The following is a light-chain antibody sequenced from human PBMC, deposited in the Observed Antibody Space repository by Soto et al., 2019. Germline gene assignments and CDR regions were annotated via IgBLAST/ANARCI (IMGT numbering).Light chain of an antibody. J-gene: IGKJ1*01. CDR3: QQRRNWPTT. CDR2: EAS. V-gene: IGKV3-11*01. CDR1: QSGSSS. Sequence: EIGGTQSPATLSLSRGERATLSCRASQSGSSSLAWYQQRPVQAPRLLIYEASNRATGIPARFSGSGSGKDLTLNISSLESEGFALYYCQQRRNWPTTFGQATKVEIK.